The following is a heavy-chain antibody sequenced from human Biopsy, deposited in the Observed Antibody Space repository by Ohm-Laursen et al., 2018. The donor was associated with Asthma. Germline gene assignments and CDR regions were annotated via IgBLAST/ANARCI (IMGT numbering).Heavy chain of an antibody. CDR1: GYSLTDLS. Sequence: SVKVSCKISGYSLTDLSMHWVRQAPGQGLEWMGGHDHEEGGTVNARRFKGRVTMTEDTSTDTAYMELSSLSSDDTAVYYCASDFPKDYVRYNFQFWGQGTLVTVSS. D-gene: IGHD4-17*01. V-gene: IGHV1-24*01. CDR3: ASDFPKDYVRYNFQF. J-gene: IGHJ4*02. CDR2: HDHEEGGT.